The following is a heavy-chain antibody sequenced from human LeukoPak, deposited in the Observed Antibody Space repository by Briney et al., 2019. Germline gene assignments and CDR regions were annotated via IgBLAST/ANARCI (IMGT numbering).Heavy chain of an antibody. CDR3: ARGVTTAPIDY. CDR2: INHSGST. D-gene: IGHD4-17*01. Sequence: SETLSLTCAVYGGSFSGYYWSWIRQPPGKGLEWIGEINHSGSTNYNPSLKSRVTISVDTSKNQFSLKLSSVTAADPAVYYCARGVTTAPIDYWGQGTLVTVSS. CDR1: GGSFSGYY. J-gene: IGHJ4*02. V-gene: IGHV4-34*01.